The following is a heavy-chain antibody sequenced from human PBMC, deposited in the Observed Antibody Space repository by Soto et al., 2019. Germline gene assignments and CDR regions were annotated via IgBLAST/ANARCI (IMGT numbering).Heavy chain of an antibody. V-gene: IGHV3-74*01. CDR2: INSDGSST. Sequence: GGSLRLSCAASGFTFSSYWMYWVRQVPGKGLVWVSRINSDGSSTSYADSVKGRFTISRDNAKNTLYLQMNSLRAEDTAVYYCTRGYDYVWGVYWGQGTMVTVSS. D-gene: IGHD3-16*01. J-gene: IGHJ4*03. CDR3: TRGYDYVWGVY. CDR1: GFTFSSYW.